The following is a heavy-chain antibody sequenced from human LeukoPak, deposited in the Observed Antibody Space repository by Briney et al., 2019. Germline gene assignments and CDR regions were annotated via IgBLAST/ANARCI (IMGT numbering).Heavy chain of an antibody. V-gene: IGHV4-59*11. CDR1: GGSISSHY. CDR3: ARDPIVSVGDWYFDL. Sequence: PSETLSLTCTVSGGSISSHYWSWIRQPPGKGLEWIGYIYYSGSTNYTNYNPSLKSRVTISVDTSKNQFSLKLSSVTAADTAVYYRARDPIVSVGDWYFDLWGRGTLVTVSS. CDR2: IYYSGSTNYT. J-gene: IGHJ2*01. D-gene: IGHD3-16*02.